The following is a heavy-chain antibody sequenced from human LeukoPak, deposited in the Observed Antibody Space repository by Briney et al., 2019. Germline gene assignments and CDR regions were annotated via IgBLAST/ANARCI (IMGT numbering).Heavy chain of an antibody. Sequence: TSETLSLTCAVYGGSFSGYYWSWIRQPPGKGLEWIGEINHSGSTNYNPSLKGRVTISVDTSKNQFSLKLSSVTAADTAVYYCASPHYWGQGTLVTVSS. CDR2: INHSGST. V-gene: IGHV4-34*01. CDR3: ASPHY. CDR1: GGSFSGYY. J-gene: IGHJ4*02.